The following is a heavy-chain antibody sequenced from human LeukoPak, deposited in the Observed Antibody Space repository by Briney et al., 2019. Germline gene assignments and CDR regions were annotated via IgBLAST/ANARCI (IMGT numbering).Heavy chain of an antibody. J-gene: IGHJ5*01. V-gene: IGHV3-21*01. D-gene: IGHD3-3*01. CDR2: MSSSGTFI. CDR1: GLSFTTHN. Sequence: GGSLRLSCAVSGLSFTTHNMNWVRQARGRARECVSSMSSSGTFITYRASVGGRFTISRDIAKRTLNLQMNSLRADDTAVYYCTTTYSAFWIGSHNGLGNSFDSWGQGTLVIVSS. CDR3: TTTYSAFWIGSHNGLGNSFDS.